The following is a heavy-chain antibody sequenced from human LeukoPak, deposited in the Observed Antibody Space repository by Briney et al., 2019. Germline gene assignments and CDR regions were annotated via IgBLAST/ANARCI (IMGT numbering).Heavy chain of an antibody. CDR3: ARTYDGYSNYGGLDY. Sequence: GESLKISCKGSGYSFTSYWIGWVRQMPGKGLEWMGIIYPGDSDTRYSPSFQGQVTISADKSISTAYLQWSSLKASDTAMYYCARTYDGYSNYGGLDYWGQGTLVTVSS. J-gene: IGHJ4*02. CDR2: IYPGDSDT. D-gene: IGHD4-11*01. CDR1: GYSFTSYW. V-gene: IGHV5-51*01.